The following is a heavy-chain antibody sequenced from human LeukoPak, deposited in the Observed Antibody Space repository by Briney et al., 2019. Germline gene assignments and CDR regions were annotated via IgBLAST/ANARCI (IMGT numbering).Heavy chain of an antibody. V-gene: IGHV3-72*01. CDR1: GFTFSDHH. Sequence: LRLSCAASGFTFSDHHMDWVRRAPGKGVEWSGRSADKDYAYIIVYAASVKGRFTFSRDDPKNSLYLQMNSLTTEDTAVYYCTRIFYYGTRGYSPDFWGQGTLVTVSS. J-gene: IGHJ4*02. D-gene: IGHD3-10*01. CDR3: TRIFYYGTRGYSPDF. CDR2: SADKDYAYII.